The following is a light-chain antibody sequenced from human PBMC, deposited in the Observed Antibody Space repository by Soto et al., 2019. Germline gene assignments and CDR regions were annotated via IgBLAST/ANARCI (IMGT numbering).Light chain of an antibody. V-gene: IGKV3-20*01. J-gene: IGKJ1*01. CDR1: QSVSIN. CDR3: QQYGSSPPWT. CDR2: DVS. Sequence: TQSPSSLSASTGERSTPSCSSSQSVSINLAWFQQKPGQSPRLLIYDVSTRATGVPARFGGSGSGTDFTLTISRLEPEDFAVYYCQQYGSSPPWTFGQGTKVDIK.